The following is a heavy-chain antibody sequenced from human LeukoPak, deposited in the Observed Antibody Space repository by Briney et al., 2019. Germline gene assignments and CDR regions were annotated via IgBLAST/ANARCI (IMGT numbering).Heavy chain of an antibody. CDR3: AREYYYDSSGPGPDSYYMDV. CDR1: GFTFSSYW. D-gene: IGHD3-22*01. J-gene: IGHJ6*03. V-gene: IGHV3-66*01. CDR2: IYSGGST. Sequence: PGGSLRLSCAASGFTFSSYWMSWVRQAPGKGLEWVSVIYSGGSTYYADSVKGRFTISRDNSKNTLYLQMNSLRAEDTAVYYCAREYYYDSSGPGPDSYYMDVWGKGTTVTISS.